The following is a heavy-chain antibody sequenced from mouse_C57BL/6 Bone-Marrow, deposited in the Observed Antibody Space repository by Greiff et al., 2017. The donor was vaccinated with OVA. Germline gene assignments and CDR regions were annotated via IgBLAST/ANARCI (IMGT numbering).Heavy chain of an antibody. J-gene: IGHJ2*01. CDR3: ARRITTVDFDY. CDR1: GYTFTNYW. V-gene: IGHV1-63*01. Sequence: VQLQESGAELVRPGTSVKMSCKASGYTFTNYWIGWAKQRPGHGLEWIGDIYPGGGYTNYNEKFKGKATLTADKSSSTAYMQFSSLTSEDSAIYYCARRITTVDFDYWGQGTTLTVSS. D-gene: IGHD1-1*01. CDR2: IYPGGGYT.